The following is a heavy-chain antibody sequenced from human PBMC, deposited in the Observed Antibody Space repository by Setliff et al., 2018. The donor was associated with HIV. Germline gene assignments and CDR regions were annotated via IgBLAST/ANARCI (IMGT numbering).Heavy chain of an antibody. CDR2: ISSSGGII. V-gene: IGHV3-11*04. D-gene: IGHD2-15*01. J-gene: IGHJ4*02. CDR1: EFAFSDYY. CDR3: ARVSRDIVVVIAAGYFDF. Sequence: GSLRLSCVASEFAFSDYYMSWIRQAPGKGLEWISYISSSGGIIYYADSVKGRFTISRDNAKNSLYLQMNSLRVEDTAVYYCARVSRDIVVVIAAGYFDFWGPGTLVSVSS.